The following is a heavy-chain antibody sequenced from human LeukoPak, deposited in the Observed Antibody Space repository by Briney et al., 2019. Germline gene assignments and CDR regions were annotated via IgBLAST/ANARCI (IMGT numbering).Heavy chain of an antibody. V-gene: IGHV1-18*01. CDR2: INPDNGNT. CDR3: ARDPRAPNYYYYGMDV. Sequence: ASVKVSCKASGYTFTAYDTIWVRQASGQGLEWMGWINPDNGNTGYAQKLQGRVTMTTDTSTSTAYMELRSLRSDDTAVYYCARDPRAPNYYYYGMDVWGQGTTVTVSS. J-gene: IGHJ6*02. CDR1: GYTFTAYD.